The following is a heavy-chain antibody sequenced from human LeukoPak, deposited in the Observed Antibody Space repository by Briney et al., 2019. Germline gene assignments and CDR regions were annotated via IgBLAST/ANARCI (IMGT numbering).Heavy chain of an antibody. CDR1: GFNFSNYA. V-gene: IGHV3-23*01. D-gene: IGHD3-10*01. Sequence: PGGSPRLPCAAPGFNFSNYAISLVRPAPGQGVGLVLAINGSGRCTYYADSVKGRFTISRDNSKNTLYLQMNSLRAEDTAVYYCAKAPSYYYGSGSYYNDYYYYYGMDVWGKGTTVTVSS. CDR2: INGSGRCT. J-gene: IGHJ6*04. CDR3: AKAPSYYYGSGSYYNDYYYYYGMDV.